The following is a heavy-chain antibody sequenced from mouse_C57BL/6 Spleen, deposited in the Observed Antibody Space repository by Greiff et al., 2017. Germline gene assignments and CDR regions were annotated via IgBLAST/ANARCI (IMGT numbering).Heavy chain of an antibody. CDR3: ARSDYGSSYEWYFDG. J-gene: IGHJ1*03. V-gene: IGHV1-47*01. CDR1: GYTFTTYP. D-gene: IGHD1-1*01. CDR2: FHPYNDDT. Sequence: QVQLQQSGAELVKPGASVKMSCKASGYTFTTYPIEWMKQNHGKSLEWIGNFHPYNDDTKYNEKFKGKATLTVEKSSSTVYLELSRLTSDDSDVYYCARSDYGSSYEWYFDGWGTGTTVTVSS.